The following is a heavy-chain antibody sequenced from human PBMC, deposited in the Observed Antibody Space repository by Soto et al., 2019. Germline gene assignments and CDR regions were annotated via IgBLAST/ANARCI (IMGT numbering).Heavy chain of an antibody. Sequence: ASVKVSCKASGYTFTGYAMHWVRQAPGQRLEWMGWINAGNGNTKYSQKFQGRVTITRDTSASTAYMELSSLRSEDTAVFYCARGGNYYSWDLHYWGQGTLVTVSS. V-gene: IGHV1-3*01. D-gene: IGHD1-26*01. CDR1: GYTFTGYA. CDR2: INAGNGNT. J-gene: IGHJ4*02. CDR3: ARGGNYYSWDLHY.